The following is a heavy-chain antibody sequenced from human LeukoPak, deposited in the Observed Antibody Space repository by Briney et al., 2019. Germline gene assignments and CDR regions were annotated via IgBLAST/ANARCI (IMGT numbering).Heavy chain of an antibody. CDR1: GFTFSDYY. V-gene: IGHV3-11*01. CDR2: ISSSGSTI. D-gene: IGHD6-13*01. Sequence: GGPLRLSCAASGFTFSDYYMSWIRQAPGKGLEWVSYISSSGSTIYYADSVKGRFTISRDNAKNSLYLQMNSLRAEDTAVYYCARVKSSSWYNDYWGQGTLVTVSS. CDR3: ARVKSSSWYNDY. J-gene: IGHJ4*02.